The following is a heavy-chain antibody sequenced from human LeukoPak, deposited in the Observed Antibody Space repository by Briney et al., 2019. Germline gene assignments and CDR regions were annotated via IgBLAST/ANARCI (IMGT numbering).Heavy chain of an antibody. V-gene: IGHV4-59*01. D-gene: IGHD3-3*01. Sequence: PSETLSLTCTVSGGSISSYYWSWIRQPPGKGLERIGYIYYSGSTNYNPSLKSRVTISVDTSKNQFSLKLSSVTAADTAVYYCARVYYDFWSGNYYYYYYYMDVWGKGTTVTVSS. J-gene: IGHJ6*03. CDR3: ARVYYDFWSGNYYYYYYYMDV. CDR1: GGSISSYY. CDR2: IYYSGST.